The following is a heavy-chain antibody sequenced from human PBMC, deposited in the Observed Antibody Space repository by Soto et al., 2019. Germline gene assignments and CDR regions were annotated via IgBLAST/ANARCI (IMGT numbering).Heavy chain of an antibody. CDR1: GFTFSSYA. V-gene: IGHV3-23*01. CDR3: ATWAVPGASYDFWSGYPKVGYYFDY. D-gene: IGHD3-3*01. CDR2: ISGSGGST. J-gene: IGHJ4*02. Sequence: GGSLRLSCAASGFTFSSYAMSWVRQAPGKGLEWVSAISGSGGSTYYADSVKGRFTISRDNSKNTLYLQMNSLRAEDTAVYYCATWAVPGASYDFWSGYPKVGYYFDYWGQGTLVTVSS.